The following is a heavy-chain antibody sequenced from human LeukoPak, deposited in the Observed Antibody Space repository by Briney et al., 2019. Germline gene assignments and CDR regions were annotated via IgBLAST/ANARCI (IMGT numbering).Heavy chain of an antibody. Sequence: SETLSLTCTVSGGSISSSSYYWGWIRQPPGKGLEWIGSIYCSGSTYYNPSLKSRVTISVDTSKNQFSLKLSSVTAADTAVYYCARLSGPYSSSSLVGPWGQGTLVTVSS. CDR1: GGSISSSSYY. J-gene: IGHJ5*02. CDR2: IYCSGST. V-gene: IGHV4-39*01. D-gene: IGHD6-6*01. CDR3: ARLSGPYSSSSLVGP.